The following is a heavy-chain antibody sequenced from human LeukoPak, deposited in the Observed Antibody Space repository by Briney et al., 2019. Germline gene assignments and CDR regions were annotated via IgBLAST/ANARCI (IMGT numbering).Heavy chain of an antibody. CDR2: IGGSVGST. D-gene: IGHD3-10*01. Sequence: SGGSLRLSCAASGLTFSTYAVSWVRLAPGKGLEWVSGIGGSVGSTYYADSVKGRFTSSRDNSNNTLYVQMNSLRVEDTAVYYCAKSGGLSGSGRLAMDVWGQGTTVTVSS. V-gene: IGHV3-23*01. J-gene: IGHJ6*02. CDR1: GLTFSTYA. CDR3: AKSGGLSGSGRLAMDV.